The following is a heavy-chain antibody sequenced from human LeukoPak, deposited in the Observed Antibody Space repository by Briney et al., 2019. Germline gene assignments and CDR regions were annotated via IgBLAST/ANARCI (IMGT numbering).Heavy chain of an antibody. Sequence: GASVKVSCKGSGYTFTSYYMHWVRQAPGQGLEWMGIINPSGGSTSYAQKFQGRVTITADKSTSTAYMELSSLRSEDTAVYYCARPKGRYSSAHAAEAFDYWGQGTLVTVSS. CDR1: GYTFTSYY. CDR2: INPSGGST. CDR3: ARPKGRYSSAHAAEAFDY. D-gene: IGHD5-18*01. J-gene: IGHJ4*02. V-gene: IGHV1-46*01.